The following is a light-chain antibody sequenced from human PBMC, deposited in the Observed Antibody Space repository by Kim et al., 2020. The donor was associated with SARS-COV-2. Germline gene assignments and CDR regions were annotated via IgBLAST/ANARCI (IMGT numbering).Light chain of an antibody. V-gene: IGKV1-5*01. J-gene: IGKJ4*01. CDR1: QGISNW. CDR2: DAS. CDR3: QQYSGYLLS. Sequence: ASGGDTVTITCRARQGISNWLAWYQQKPGKAPILLIYDASSLETGVPSRCSGSGSGAGFTLTISSLQPDDFATYYCQQYSGYLLSFGGGTKVDIK.